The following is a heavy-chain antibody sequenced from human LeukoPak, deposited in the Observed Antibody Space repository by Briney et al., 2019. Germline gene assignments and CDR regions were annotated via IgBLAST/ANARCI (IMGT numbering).Heavy chain of an antibody. CDR2: ISPSGGST. J-gene: IGHJ6*03. CDR3: ARANIPYYYDSSGYSYYYYYMDV. D-gene: IGHD3-22*01. CDR1: GYTFTSNY. V-gene: IGHV1-46*01. Sequence: ASVKVSCKAFGYTFTSNYMHWVRQAPGQGPEWMGVISPSGGSTTYAQKFQGRVTLTRDMSTSTDYLELSSLRSEDTAVYYCARANIPYYYDSSGYSYYYYYMDVWGKGTTVTISS.